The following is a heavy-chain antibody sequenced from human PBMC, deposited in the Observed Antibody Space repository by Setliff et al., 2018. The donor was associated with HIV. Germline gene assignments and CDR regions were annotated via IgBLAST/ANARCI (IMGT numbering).Heavy chain of an antibody. Sequence: PSETLSLTCAVYGGSFNGYYWSWIRQPPGKGLEWIGEVNHSGSTNYNPSLKSRVTISVDTSKNQFSLKLSSVTAFDTAVYYCARAPTGVTNAFDIWGQGTMVTVSS. CDR1: GGSFNGYY. V-gene: IGHV4-34*01. CDR3: ARAPTGVTNAFDI. J-gene: IGHJ3*02. CDR2: VNHSGST. D-gene: IGHD2-8*02.